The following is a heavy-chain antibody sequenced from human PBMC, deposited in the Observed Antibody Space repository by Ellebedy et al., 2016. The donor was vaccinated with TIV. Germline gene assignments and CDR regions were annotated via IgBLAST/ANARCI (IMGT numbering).Heavy chain of an antibody. CDR3: ARDFVGSGWFDP. Sequence: ASVKVSCKASGYTFTDYGISWVRQAPGQGLEWMGWINTNTRVPAYAQGFTGRFVFSLDTSVTTAYLQISSLKAEDTAVYYCARDFVGSGWFDPWGQGTLVSVSS. J-gene: IGHJ5*02. CDR1: GYTFTDYG. V-gene: IGHV7-4-1*02. CDR2: INTNTRVP. D-gene: IGHD1-1*01.